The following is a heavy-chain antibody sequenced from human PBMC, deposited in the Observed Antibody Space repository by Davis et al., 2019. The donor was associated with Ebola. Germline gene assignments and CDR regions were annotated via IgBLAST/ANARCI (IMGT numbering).Heavy chain of an antibody. D-gene: IGHD1-26*01. CDR1: GFTFSSYG. J-gene: IGHJ4*02. Sequence: GESLKISCAASGFTFSSYGMHWVRQAPGKGLEWVAVIWYDGSNKYHADSVKGRFTISRDNSKNTLYLQMDSLRPEDTAVYYCVREVVGAVYFDYWGQGALVTVSS. CDR3: VREVVGAVYFDY. V-gene: IGHV3-33*01. CDR2: IWYDGSNK.